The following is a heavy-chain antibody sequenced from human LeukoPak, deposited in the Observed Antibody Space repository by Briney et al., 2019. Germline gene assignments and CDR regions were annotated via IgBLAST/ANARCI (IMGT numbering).Heavy chain of an antibody. CDR2: IYYSGST. Sequence: SDTLSLTCAVSGYSISSSNWWGWIRPPPGKGLEWIGYIYYSGSTYYNPSLKSRVTMSVDTSKNQFSLKLSSVTAVDTAVYYCARNTHMRGMDVWGQGTTVTVSS. V-gene: IGHV4-28*01. CDR1: GYSISSSNW. D-gene: IGHD2-2*01. J-gene: IGHJ6*02. CDR3: ARNTHMRGMDV.